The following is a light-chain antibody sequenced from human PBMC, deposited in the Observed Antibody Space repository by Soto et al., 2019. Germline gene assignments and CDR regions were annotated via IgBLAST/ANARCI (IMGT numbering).Light chain of an antibody. CDR1: SSNIGSNY. J-gene: IGLJ1*01. Sequence: QSVLTQPPSASGTPGQGVTISCSGSSSNIGSNYVYWYQQLPGTDPKLVIFRNNQRPSGVPDRFSGSKSGTSASLAIRGLRSEDESDYYCAAWYDILSAFYVFGPGTKLTVL. V-gene: IGLV1-47*01. CDR3: AAWYDILSAFYV. CDR2: RNN.